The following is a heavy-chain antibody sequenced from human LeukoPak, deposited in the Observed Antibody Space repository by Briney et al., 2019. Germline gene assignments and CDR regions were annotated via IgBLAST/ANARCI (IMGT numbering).Heavy chain of an antibody. D-gene: IGHD4-17*01. CDR3: AKTDYGDYVSAFDI. CDR1: GFSFSSYG. V-gene: IGHV3-30*18. J-gene: IGHJ3*02. Sequence: GGSLRLSCAASGFSFSSYGMHWVRQAPGKGLEWVAVISYDGSNKYYADSVKGRFTISRDNSKNTLYLQMNSLRAEDTAVYYCAKTDYGDYVSAFDIWGQGTMVTVSS. CDR2: ISYDGSNK.